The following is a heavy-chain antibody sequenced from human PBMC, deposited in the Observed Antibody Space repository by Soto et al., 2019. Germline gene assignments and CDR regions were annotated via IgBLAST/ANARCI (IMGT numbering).Heavy chain of an antibody. V-gene: IGHV3-11*01. Sequence: QVQLVESGGGLVKPGGSLRLSCAASGFTFSDYYMSWIRQAPGKGLEWVSYISSSGSTIYYADSVKGRFTISRDNAKNSLYLQMNSLRAEDTAVYYCAREDYYDSSRYGDYYYYGMDVWGQGTTVTVS. J-gene: IGHJ6*02. CDR3: AREDYYDSSRYGDYYYYGMDV. CDR1: GFTFSDYY. CDR2: ISSSGSTI. D-gene: IGHD3-22*01.